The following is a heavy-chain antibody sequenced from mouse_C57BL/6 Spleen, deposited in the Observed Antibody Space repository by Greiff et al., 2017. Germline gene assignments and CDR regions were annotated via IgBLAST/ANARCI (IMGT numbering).Heavy chain of an antibody. D-gene: IGHD1-1*01. Sequence: VQLQQSGPELVKPGASVKIPCKASGYTFTDYNMDWVKQSHGKSLEWIGDINPNNGGTIYNQKFKGKATLTVDKSSSTAYMELRSLTSEDTAVYYCARRDYYYGSSTYYFDYWGQGTTLTVSS. V-gene: IGHV1-18*01. CDR2: INPNNGGT. CDR1: GYTFTDYN. CDR3: ARRDYYYGSSTYYFDY. J-gene: IGHJ2*01.